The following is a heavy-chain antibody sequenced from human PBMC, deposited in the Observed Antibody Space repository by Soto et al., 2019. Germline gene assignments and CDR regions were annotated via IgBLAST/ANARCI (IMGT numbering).Heavy chain of an antibody. V-gene: IGHV3-23*01. J-gene: IGHJ3*02. CDR2: ISNSDGST. Sequence: EVQLLESGGGFVQPGGSLRLSCAASGFTFSSYPMNWVRQAPGKGLEWVSIISNSDGSTYYADSVEGRFTISRDNSKNTLYLQLNGLRDDDTAVYYCAKDLRRATGALDIWGQGTMVIVSS. CDR3: AKDLRRATGALDI. CDR1: GFTFSSYP.